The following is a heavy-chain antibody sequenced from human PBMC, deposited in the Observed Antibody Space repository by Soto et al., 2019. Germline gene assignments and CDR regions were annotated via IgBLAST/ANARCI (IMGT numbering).Heavy chain of an antibody. J-gene: IGHJ4*02. CDR1: GFSFTTYG. CDR3: ARESEDLTSNFDY. V-gene: IGHV3-30*03. Sequence: VQLVESGGGVVQPGRSLRLSCAASGFSFTTYGMHWVRQAPGKGLEWVGFISYDGDNKFYADSVKGRFTISRDNSKSTLYLQMNSLRTEDSTVYYCARESEDLTSNFDYWGQGTLVTVSS. CDR2: ISYDGDNK.